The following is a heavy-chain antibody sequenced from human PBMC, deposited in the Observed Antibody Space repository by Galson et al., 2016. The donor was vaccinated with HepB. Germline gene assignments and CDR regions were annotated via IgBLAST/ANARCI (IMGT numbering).Heavy chain of an antibody. CDR2: IYYSSDGFP. V-gene: IGHV4-31*03. J-gene: IGHJ4*02. CDR1: GDSIASSSHY. D-gene: IGHD3-10*01. CDR3: AKDRGLLGEGIEY. Sequence: TLSLTCTVAGDSIASSSHYWSWLRQSPGKGLEWIGYIYYSSDGFPYYSPSFTSRVTISADTSKNQFSLNVTSVTAADTAVYYCAKDRGLLGEGIEYWGQGMLVTVS.